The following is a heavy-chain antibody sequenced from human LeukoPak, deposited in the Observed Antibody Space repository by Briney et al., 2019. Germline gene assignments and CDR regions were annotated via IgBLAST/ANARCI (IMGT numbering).Heavy chain of an antibody. CDR2: ITPLFGTA. CDR1: GGTFSNYA. J-gene: IGHJ4*02. V-gene: IGHV1-69*13. D-gene: IGHD6-19*01. Sequence: SVKVSCKASGGTFSNYAISWVRQAPGQGLEWMGGITPLFGTAKYAQKFQGRVTITADESTSTAYMELSSLRSEDTAVYYCARALIAVAGTSPGDYWGQGTLVTVSS. CDR3: ARALIAVAGTSPGDY.